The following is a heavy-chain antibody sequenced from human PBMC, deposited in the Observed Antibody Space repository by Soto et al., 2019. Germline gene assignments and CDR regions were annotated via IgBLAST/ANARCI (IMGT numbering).Heavy chain of an antibody. Sequence: QVQLVQSRAEVKKPGSSVKISCKTSGDSFKNYAIGWVRQVPGQGLEWTGSIIPLFGTANYARMFEGRVTITADKSTTTVYMELGSLRSEDTAVYYCARLDSTMITFDYWGQGTLVTVSS. CDR1: GDSFKNYA. D-gene: IGHD5-18*01. CDR2: IIPLFGTA. CDR3: ARLDSTMITFDY. J-gene: IGHJ4*02. V-gene: IGHV1-69*06.